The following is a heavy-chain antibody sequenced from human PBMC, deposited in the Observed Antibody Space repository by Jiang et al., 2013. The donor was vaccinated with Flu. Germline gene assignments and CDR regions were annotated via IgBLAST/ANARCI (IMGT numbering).Heavy chain of an antibody. Sequence: GLEWIGYIYYSGSTNVQPSLKSRVTISVDTSKNQFSLKLSSVTAADTAVYYCARDNFKTEWLLRKSWFDPWGQGTLVTVSS. V-gene: IGHV4-59*01. CDR2: IYYSGST. J-gene: IGHJ5*02. D-gene: IGHD3-3*01. CDR3: ARDNFKTEWLLRKSWFDP.